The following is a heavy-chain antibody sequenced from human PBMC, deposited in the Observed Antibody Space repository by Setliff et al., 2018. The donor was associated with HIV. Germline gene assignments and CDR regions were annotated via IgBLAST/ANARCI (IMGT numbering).Heavy chain of an antibody. CDR1: GYSISTNEW. CDR3: AREIYGGNSRPFDY. Sequence: PSETLSLTCAVSGYSISTNEWWGWIRQPPGKGLAWIGYISNSGKIYYDPSLNSRVTLSADTSKNQLSLKLTSVTAEDTGVYYCAREIYGGNSRPFDYWGQGTLVTVSS. J-gene: IGHJ4*02. D-gene: IGHD4-17*01. CDR2: ISNSGKI. V-gene: IGHV4-28*03.